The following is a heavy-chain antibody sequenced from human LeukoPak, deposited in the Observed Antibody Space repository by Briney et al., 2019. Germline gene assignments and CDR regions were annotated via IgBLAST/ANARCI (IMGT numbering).Heavy chain of an antibody. J-gene: IGHJ4*02. CDR1: GFTFSSYG. Sequence: PGRSLRLSCAASGFTFSSYGMHWVRQAPGKGLEWVAVISYDGSNKYYADSVKGRFTISRDNSKNTLYLQMNSLRAEDTAVYYCAKGYDSSGYSHVDYWGQGTLVTVSS. CDR2: ISYDGSNK. D-gene: IGHD3-22*01. CDR3: AKGYDSSGYSHVDY. V-gene: IGHV3-30*18.